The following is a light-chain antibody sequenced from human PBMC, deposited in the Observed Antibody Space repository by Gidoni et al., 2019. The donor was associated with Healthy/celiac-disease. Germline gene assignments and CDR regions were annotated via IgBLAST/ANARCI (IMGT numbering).Light chain of an antibody. V-gene: IGKV1-5*01. CDR2: HAF. Sequence: MQMTQSPSTLSASVGDRVTITCRASQSISSWLAWYQQKPGTAPKRLIYHAFSLESGVPSRFSGSCSRTEFTITISSLQPDDFASYYCQQYNSYSRTFGQGTKVEIK. CDR1: QSISSW. CDR3: QQYNSYSRT. J-gene: IGKJ1*01.